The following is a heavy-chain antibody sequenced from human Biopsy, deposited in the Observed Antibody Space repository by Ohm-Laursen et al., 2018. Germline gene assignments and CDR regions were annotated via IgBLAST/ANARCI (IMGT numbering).Heavy chain of an antibody. CDR3: AKAGRGYIDY. Sequence: SLRLSCAASGFTFSSYAMSWVRQAPGKGLEWVSTINSSGGSTYYADSVKGRFTISRDNAKNTLYLQMNSLRVEDTAVYYCAKAGRGYIDYWGQGTLVIVSS. CDR1: GFTFSSYA. V-gene: IGHV3-23*01. J-gene: IGHJ4*02. CDR2: INSSGGST. D-gene: IGHD5-18*01.